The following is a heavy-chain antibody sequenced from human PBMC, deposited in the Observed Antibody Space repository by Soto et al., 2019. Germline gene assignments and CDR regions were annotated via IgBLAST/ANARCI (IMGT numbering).Heavy chain of an antibody. V-gene: IGHV3-74*01. J-gene: IGHJ4*02. CDR1: GFTFSSYW. Sequence: GGSLRLSCAASGFTFSSYWMHWVRQAPGKGMLWVSRLNSDGSDTSYADSVKGRFTISRDNSKNTLYLQMNSLRAEDTAVYYCARSGYIYGPFDYWGQGTLDTVSS. CDR3: ARSGYIYGPFDY. D-gene: IGHD5-18*01. CDR2: LNSDGSDT.